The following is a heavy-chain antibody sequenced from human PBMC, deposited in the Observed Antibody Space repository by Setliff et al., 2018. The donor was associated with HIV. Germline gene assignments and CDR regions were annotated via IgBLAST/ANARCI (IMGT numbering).Heavy chain of an antibody. V-gene: IGHV1-3*04. CDR1: GYTFSEYA. J-gene: IGHJ4*02. CDR3: ARESTMIVLCH. Sequence: ASVKVSCKSSGYTFSEYAIHWVRQAPGQRLEWMGRIDTDNGYRRYSPKLQGRVTITKDTSANTAYMELRGLRSEDTAVYYCARESTMIVLCHWGQGTLVTVSS. CDR2: IDTDNGYR. D-gene: IGHD3-22*01.